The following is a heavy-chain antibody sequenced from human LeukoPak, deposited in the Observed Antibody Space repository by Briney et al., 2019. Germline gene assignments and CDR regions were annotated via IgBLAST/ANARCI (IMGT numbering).Heavy chain of an antibody. CDR3: AKDLGYCSSTSCYDAFDI. CDR1: GFTFSSYG. V-gene: IGHV3-33*06. CDR2: IWYDGSNK. Sequence: GGSLRLSCAASGFTFSSYGMHWVRQAPGKGLEWVAVIWYDGSNKYYADSVKGRFTISRDNSKNTLYLQMNSLRAEDTAVYYCAKDLGYCSSTSCYDAFDIWGQGTMVTVSS. J-gene: IGHJ3*02. D-gene: IGHD2-2*01.